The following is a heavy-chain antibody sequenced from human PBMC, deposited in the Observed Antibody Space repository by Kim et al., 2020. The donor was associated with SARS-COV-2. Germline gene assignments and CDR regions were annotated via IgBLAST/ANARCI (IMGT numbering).Heavy chain of an antibody. Sequence: SETPSLTCAVSGGSISSGGYSWSWIRQPPGKGLEWIGYIYHSGSTYYNPSLKSRVTISVDRSKNQFSLKLSSVTAADTAVYYCARASGYCSSTSCYNWFDPWGQGTLVTVSS. CDR1: GGSISSGGYS. CDR2: IYHSGST. J-gene: IGHJ5*02. CDR3: ARASGYCSSTSCYNWFDP. V-gene: IGHV4-30-2*01. D-gene: IGHD2-2*01.